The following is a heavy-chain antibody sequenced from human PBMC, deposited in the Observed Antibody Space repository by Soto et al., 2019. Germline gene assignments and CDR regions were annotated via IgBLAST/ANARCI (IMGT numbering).Heavy chain of an antibody. CDR3: ARDLKQPKNPTYGMDV. D-gene: IGHD6-13*01. V-gene: IGHV1-69*01. J-gene: IGHJ6*02. Sequence: QVQLVQSGAEVKKPGSSVKVSCKASGGTFSSYAISWVRQAPGQGLEWMGGIIPIFGTANYAQKFQGRVTITSDESTSTAYTELSSLRSEDTAVYYCARDLKQPKNPTYGMDVWGQGTTVTVS. CDR1: GGTFSSYA. CDR2: IIPIFGTA.